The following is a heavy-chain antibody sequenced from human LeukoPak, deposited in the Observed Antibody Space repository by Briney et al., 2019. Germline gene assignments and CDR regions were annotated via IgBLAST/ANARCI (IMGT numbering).Heavy chain of an antibody. J-gene: IGHJ4*02. D-gene: IGHD4-17*01. V-gene: IGHV1-18*01. CDR2: ISAYNGNT. Sequence: ASVKVSCKASGYTLTSYGISWVRQAPGQGLEWMGWISAYNGNTNYAQKLQGRVTMTTDTSTSTAYMELRSLRSDDTAVYYCAGFSTVTYQSGFDYWGQGTLVTVSS. CDR1: GYTLTSYG. CDR3: AGFSTVTYQSGFDY.